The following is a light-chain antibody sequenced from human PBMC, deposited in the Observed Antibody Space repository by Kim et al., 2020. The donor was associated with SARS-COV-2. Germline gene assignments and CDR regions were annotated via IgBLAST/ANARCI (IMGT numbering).Light chain of an antibody. J-gene: IGLJ1*01. CDR2: DVS. CDR1: SSDVGGYNY. CDR3: SSYTSSSTNYV. V-gene: IGLV2-14*03. Sequence: QSVNISCTGTSSDVGGYNYVSWYQQHPGKAPNLMIYDVSNRPSGVSNRFSGSKSGNTASLTISGLQAEDEADYYCSSYTSSSTNYVFGTGTKVTVL.